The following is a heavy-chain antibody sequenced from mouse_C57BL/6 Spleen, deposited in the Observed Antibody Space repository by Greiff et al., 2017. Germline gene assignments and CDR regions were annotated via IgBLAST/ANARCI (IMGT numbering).Heavy chain of an antibody. V-gene: IGHV1-82*01. CDR2: IYPGDGDT. J-gene: IGHJ4*01. CDR1: GYAFSSSW. Sequence: VQLVESGPELVKPGASVKISCKASGYAFSSSWMNWVKQRPGKGLEWIGRIYPGDGDTNYNGKFKGKATLTADKSSSTAYMQLSSLTSEDSAVYFCARWSYYGSSSYAMDYWGQGTSVTVSS. CDR3: ARWSYYGSSSYAMDY. D-gene: IGHD1-1*01.